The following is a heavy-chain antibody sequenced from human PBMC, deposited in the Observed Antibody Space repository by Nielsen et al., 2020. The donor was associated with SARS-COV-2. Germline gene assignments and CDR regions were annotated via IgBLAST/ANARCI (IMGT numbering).Heavy chain of an antibody. V-gene: IGHV4-39*02. J-gene: IGHJ3*02. CDR3: ARGDIAVVPAAMFRGDDAFDI. D-gene: IGHD2-2*01. Sequence: SETLSLTCTVSGGSLSSRNYHWGWIRKPPGKGLEWIGTIYYSGSVSYNPALMSRVTISVDTSKKHFSLKLTSVTAADTAVYFCARGDIAVVPAAMFRGDDAFDIWGQGTMVRVSS. CDR2: IYYSGSV. CDR1: GGSLSSRNYH.